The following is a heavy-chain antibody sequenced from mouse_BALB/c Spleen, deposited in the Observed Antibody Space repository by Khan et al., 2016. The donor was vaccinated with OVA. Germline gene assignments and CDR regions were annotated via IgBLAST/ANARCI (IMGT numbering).Heavy chain of an antibody. Sequence: EVELVEPGGGLVKFGGSLKLSCAASGFTFNNYAMSWVRQTPEKRLEWVATVSSGGSYTYYPDSVKGRFTISRDNAKTTLYLQMSSLRSEDTAMYYCARQGGIYDGPFDYWGQSTTLTVS. CDR1: GFTFNNYA. D-gene: IGHD2-3*01. J-gene: IGHJ2*01. V-gene: IGHV5-9-3*01. CDR3: ARQGGIYDGPFDY. CDR2: VSSGGSYT.